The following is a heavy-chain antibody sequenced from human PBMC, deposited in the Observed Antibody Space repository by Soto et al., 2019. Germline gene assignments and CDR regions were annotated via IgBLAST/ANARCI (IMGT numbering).Heavy chain of an antibody. Sequence: RASVKVSCKASGYTFTSYYMHWVRQAPGQGLEWMGIINPSGGSTSYAQKFQGRVTMTRDTSTSTVYMELSSLRSEDTAVYYCARVGSSGYYRQGAFDIWGQGTMVTV. CDR1: GYTFTSYY. J-gene: IGHJ3*02. V-gene: IGHV1-46*01. D-gene: IGHD3-22*01. CDR2: INPSGGST. CDR3: ARVGSSGYYRQGAFDI.